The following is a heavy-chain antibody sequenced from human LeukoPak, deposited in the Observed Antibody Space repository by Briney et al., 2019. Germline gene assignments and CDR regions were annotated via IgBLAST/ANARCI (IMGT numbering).Heavy chain of an antibody. Sequence: PGGSLRLSCAASGFTFGSYAMSWVRQAPGKGLEWVSAISGSGGSTYYADSVKGRFTISRDNSKNTLYLQMNSLRAEDTAVYYCAIDPRDYDYIYRDAFDIWGQGTMVTVSS. D-gene: IGHD3-16*01. CDR3: AIDPRDYDYIYRDAFDI. V-gene: IGHV3-23*01. CDR2: ISGSGGST. J-gene: IGHJ3*02. CDR1: GFTFGSYA.